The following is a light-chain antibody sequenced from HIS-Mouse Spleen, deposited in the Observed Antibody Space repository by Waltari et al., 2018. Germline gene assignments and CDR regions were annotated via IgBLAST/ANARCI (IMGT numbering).Light chain of an antibody. CDR1: QSISSW. CDR3: QQYNSYCT. CDR2: KAS. V-gene: IGKV1-5*03. Sequence: DIQMTQSPSTLSASSGDRVTITCRASQSISSWLAWYQQKPGKAPKLLIYKASSLESGVPSRFSGSGSGTEFTLTISSLQPDDFATYYCQQYNSYCTFGQGTKVEIK. J-gene: IGKJ1*01.